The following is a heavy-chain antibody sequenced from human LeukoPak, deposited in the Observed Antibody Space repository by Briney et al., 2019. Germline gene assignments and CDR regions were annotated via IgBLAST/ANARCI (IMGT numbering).Heavy chain of an antibody. D-gene: IGHD3-10*01. J-gene: IGHJ4*02. V-gene: IGHV3-23*01. CDR3: AKGYYGSGSYGWFDY. CDR1: GFTFSSYA. Sequence: GGSLRLSCAASGFTFSSYAMSWVRQAPGKGLEWVSAISGSGGSTYYADSVKGRFTISRDNSKNTLYLQMNSLRAEDTAVYSCAKGYYGSGSYGWFDYWGQGTLVTVSS. CDR2: ISGSGGST.